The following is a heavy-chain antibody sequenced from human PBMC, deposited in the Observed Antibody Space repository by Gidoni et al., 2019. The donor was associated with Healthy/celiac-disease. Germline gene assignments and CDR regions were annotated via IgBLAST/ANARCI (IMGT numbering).Heavy chain of an antibody. D-gene: IGHD2-21*02. J-gene: IGHJ4*02. V-gene: IGHV3-9*01. CDR2: ISWNSGSI. CDR1: GFTFDDYA. CDR3: AKDSLLYCGGDCYSGGLDY. Sequence: EVQLVESGGGLVQPGRSLRLSCAASGFTFDDYAMPWVRQAPGKGLEWVSGISWNSGSIGYADSVKGRFTISRDNAKNSLYLQMNSLRAEDTALYYCAKDSLLYCGGDCYSGGLDYWGQGTLVTVSS.